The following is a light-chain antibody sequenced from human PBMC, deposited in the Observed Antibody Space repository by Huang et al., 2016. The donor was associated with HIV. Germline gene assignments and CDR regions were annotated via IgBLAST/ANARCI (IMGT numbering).Light chain of an antibody. CDR1: QSVSGSY. J-gene: IGKJ5*01. CDR3: QQYGNSPIT. V-gene: IGKV3-20*01. CDR2: RAS. Sequence: EIVLTQSPGTLSLSPGERATLSCRASQSVSGSYLAWYRQKPGQAPRLLIYRASTRATGTPDRFAGRGSETDFTLTISRLEPEDFAVYYCQQYGNSPITFGQGTRLDIK.